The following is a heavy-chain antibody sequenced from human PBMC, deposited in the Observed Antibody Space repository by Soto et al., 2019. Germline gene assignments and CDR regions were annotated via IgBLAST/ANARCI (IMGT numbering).Heavy chain of an antibody. CDR2: IYYSGST. CDR1: GGSISSGDYY. J-gene: IGHJ4*02. D-gene: IGHD3-3*01. CDR3: ARVLGSPDYDFWSGYYFDY. Sequence: SETLSLTCTVSGGSISSGDYYWSWIRQPPGKGLEWIGYIYYSGSTYYNPSLKSRVTISVDTSKSQFSLKLSSVTAADTAVYYCARVLGSPDYDFWSGYYFDYWGQGTLVTVSS. V-gene: IGHV4-30-4*01.